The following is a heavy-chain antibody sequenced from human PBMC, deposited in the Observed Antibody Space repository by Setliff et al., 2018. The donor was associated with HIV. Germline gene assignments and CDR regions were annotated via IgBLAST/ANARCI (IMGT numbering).Heavy chain of an antibody. J-gene: IGHJ3*02. CDR3: ARHGVAGLYYFDSSGKVVDVFDI. CDR2: IYYSGST. CDR1: GGSISSSSYY. V-gene: IGHV4-39*01. Sequence: SETLSLTCTVSGGSISSSSYYWGWIRQPPGKGLEWIGSIYYSGSTYYNPSLKSRVTISVDTSKNQFSLKLKSVTAADTAVYDCARHGVAGLYYFDSSGKVVDVFDIWGQGPMVTVSS. D-gene: IGHD3-22*01.